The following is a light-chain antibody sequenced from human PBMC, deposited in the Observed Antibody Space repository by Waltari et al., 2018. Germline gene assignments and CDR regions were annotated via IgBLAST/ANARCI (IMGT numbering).Light chain of an antibody. CDR1: QSVNRW. Sequence: TCRASQSVNRWLAWYQQKPGKAPKLLISKASALQNGVAPRFSGGGSVTEFTLTISNLQPDDSSTYYCQQYEAFPVTFGHGTKVEIK. J-gene: IGKJ1*01. CDR3: QQYEAFPVT. CDR2: KAS. V-gene: IGKV1-5*03.